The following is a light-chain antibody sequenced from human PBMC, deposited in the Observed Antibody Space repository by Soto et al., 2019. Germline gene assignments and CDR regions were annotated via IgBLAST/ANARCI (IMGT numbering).Light chain of an antibody. CDR1: QSVNSN. V-gene: IGKV3-11*01. J-gene: IGKJ5*01. Sequence: EIVMTQSPATLSVSPGERATLSCRASQSVNSNLAWYQQKPGQAPRLLIYGASTRATGIPARFSGSGSGTDFTLTISSLEPEDFAVYYCQQRSNWITFGQGTRLEI. CDR3: QQRSNWIT. CDR2: GAS.